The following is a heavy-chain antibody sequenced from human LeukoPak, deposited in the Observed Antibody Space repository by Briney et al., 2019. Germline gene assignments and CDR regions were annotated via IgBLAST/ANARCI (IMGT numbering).Heavy chain of an antibody. CDR1: GGTFSSYA. CDR2: IIPILGIA. D-gene: IGHD6-13*01. Sequence: SVKVSCKASGGTFSSYAISWVRQAPGQGLEWMGRIIPILGIANYAQKFQGRVTITADKSTSTAYMELSSQRSEDTAVYYCAREGLAAAGNDYWGQGTLVTVSS. J-gene: IGHJ4*02. CDR3: AREGLAAAGNDY. V-gene: IGHV1-69*04.